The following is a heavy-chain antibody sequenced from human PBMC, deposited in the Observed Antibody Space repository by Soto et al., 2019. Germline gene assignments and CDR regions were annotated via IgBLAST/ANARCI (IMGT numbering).Heavy chain of an antibody. CDR2: VNHSGST. V-gene: IGHV4-34*01. Sequence: QVQLQQWGAGLLKPSETLSLTCAVYGGSFSGYYWSWIRQPPGKGLGWMGEVNHSGSTNYNPSLXSRVXTXLDTSKNQFSLKLGSVTAADTAVYYCARGSGRNFDYWGQGTLVTVSS. CDR3: ARGSGRNFDY. J-gene: IGHJ4*02. CDR1: GGSFSGYY.